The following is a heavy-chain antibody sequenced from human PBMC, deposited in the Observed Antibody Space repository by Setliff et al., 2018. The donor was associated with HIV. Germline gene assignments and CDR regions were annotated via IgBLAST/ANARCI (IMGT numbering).Heavy chain of an antibody. CDR2: ISRDGNTI. Sequence: PGGSLRLSCAASGFTFSDYYMSWLRQAPGKGLEWVSYISRDGNTIYYADSVKGRFTTSRDNAKNSLYLQLNSLRPEDTAVYYCARDKDEDYGSTSFDYRGQGILVTVSS. J-gene: IGHJ4*02. CDR1: GFTFSDYY. V-gene: IGHV3-11*01. CDR3: ARDKDEDYGSTSFDY. D-gene: IGHD4-17*01.